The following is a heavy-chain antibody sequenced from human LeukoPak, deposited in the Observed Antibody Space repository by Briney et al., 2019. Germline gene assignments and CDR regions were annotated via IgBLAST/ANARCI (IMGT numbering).Heavy chain of an antibody. Sequence: GGSLRLSFAASGFTFSSYSMNWVRQAPGKGLEWVTSISSSSSYIYYADSVKGRFTISRDNAKNSLYLQMNSLRAEDTAVYYCARGGRLRYFDWSNNDPWGQGTLVTVSS. CDR3: ARGGRLRYFDWSNNDP. V-gene: IGHV3-21*01. D-gene: IGHD3-9*01. CDR2: ISSSSSYI. CDR1: GFTFSSYS. J-gene: IGHJ5*02.